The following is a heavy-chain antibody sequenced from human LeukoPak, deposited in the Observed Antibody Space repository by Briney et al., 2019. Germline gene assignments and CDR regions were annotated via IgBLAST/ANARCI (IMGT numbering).Heavy chain of an antibody. D-gene: IGHD3-3*01. Sequence: ASVKVSCKASGYTFTGYYMHWVRQAPGQGLEWMGWINPNSGGTNYAQKFQGRVTITRNTSISTAYMELSSLRSEDTAVYYCARGPVDYYDFWSGYSSPDLYYYYYMDVWGKGTTVTVSS. CDR3: ARGPVDYYDFWSGYSSPDLYYYYYMDV. CDR1: GYTFTGYY. V-gene: IGHV1-2*02. CDR2: INPNSGGT. J-gene: IGHJ6*03.